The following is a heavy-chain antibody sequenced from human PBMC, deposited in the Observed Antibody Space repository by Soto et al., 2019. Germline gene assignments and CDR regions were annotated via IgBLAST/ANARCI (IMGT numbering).Heavy chain of an antibody. CDR3: ERYDILTGQTGDY. CDR1: VYTFTSYD. CDR2: MNPNSGNT. V-gene: IGHV1-8*01. J-gene: IGHJ4*02. Sequence: QVQLVQSGAEVKKPGASVKVSCKASVYTFTSYDINWVRQATGQGLEWMGWMNPNSGNTGYAQKFQGRVTMTRNTAISTAYMELSSLRSKDTAVYYCERYDILTGQTGDYWGQGTLVTVFS. D-gene: IGHD3-9*01.